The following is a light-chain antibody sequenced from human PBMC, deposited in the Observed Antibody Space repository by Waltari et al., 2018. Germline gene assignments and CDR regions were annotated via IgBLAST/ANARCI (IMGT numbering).Light chain of an antibody. CDR1: QSVRSS. CDR2: GAS. V-gene: IGKV3-15*01. Sequence: EIVMTQSPATLSVSPGERVTLSCRASQSVRSSLAWYQQNPGQSPRLRLYGASTRATGSPARFSGSGSVTGFTLTISSLQSEDFALYFCQQYDNWPITFGQGTRLEIK. J-gene: IGKJ5*01. CDR3: QQYDNWPIT.